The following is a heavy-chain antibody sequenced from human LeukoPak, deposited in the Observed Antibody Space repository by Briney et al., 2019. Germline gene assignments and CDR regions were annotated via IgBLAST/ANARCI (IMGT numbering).Heavy chain of an antibody. D-gene: IGHD4-11*01. CDR2: IKQDESEK. CDR3: ARGGTTVTARDYFDY. Sequence: GGSLRPSCVGSGFTFSSNWMTWVRQAPGKGLEWVANIKQDESEKYYVDSVKGRFTISRDNAKNSLYLQMNSLRAEDTAVYYCARGGTTVTARDYFDYWGQGTLVTVSS. V-gene: IGHV3-7*01. J-gene: IGHJ4*02. CDR1: GFTFSSNW.